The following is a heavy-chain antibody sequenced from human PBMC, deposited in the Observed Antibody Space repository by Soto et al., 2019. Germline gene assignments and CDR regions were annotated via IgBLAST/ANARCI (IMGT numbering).Heavy chain of an antibody. CDR2: IYHSGST. J-gene: IGHJ5*02. D-gene: IGHD3-9*01. V-gene: IGHV4-4*02. Sequence: QVQLQESGPGLVKPSGTLSLTCAVSGGSISSSNWWSWVRQPPGKGLEWIGEIYHSGSTNYNPSLKSRVTISVDKSKNQFSLKLSSVTAADTAVYYCARGRGDITDYDILTGHSWFDPWGQGTLVTVSS. CDR3: ARGRGDITDYDILTGHSWFDP. CDR1: GGSISSSNW.